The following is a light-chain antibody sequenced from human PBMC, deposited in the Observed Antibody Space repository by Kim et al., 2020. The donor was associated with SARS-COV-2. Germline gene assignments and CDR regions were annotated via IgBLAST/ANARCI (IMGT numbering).Light chain of an antibody. CDR3: QQRSNWPLT. CDR2: DAS. Sequence: SLSPGQSAPLSCSARQSVSSYLALYQQKPGQAPRLLIYDASNRATDIPARFSGSGSGTDFTLTISSLEPEDFAVYYCQQRSNWPLTFGGGTKLEI. V-gene: IGKV3-11*01. J-gene: IGKJ4*01. CDR1: QSVSSY.